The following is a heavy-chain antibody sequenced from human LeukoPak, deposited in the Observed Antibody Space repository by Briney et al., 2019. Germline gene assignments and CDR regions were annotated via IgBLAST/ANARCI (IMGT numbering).Heavy chain of an antibody. D-gene: IGHD4/OR15-4a*01. CDR2: ISSSSSYI. CDR3: ARDSRIGAPVDY. Sequence: GGSLRLSCAASGFTFSSYSMNWVRQAPGKGLEWVSSISSSSSYIYYADSVKGRFTISRDNAKNSLYLQMNSLRAEDTAVYYCARDSRIGAPVDYWGQGTLVTVSS. J-gene: IGHJ4*02. CDR1: GFTFSSYS. V-gene: IGHV3-21*01.